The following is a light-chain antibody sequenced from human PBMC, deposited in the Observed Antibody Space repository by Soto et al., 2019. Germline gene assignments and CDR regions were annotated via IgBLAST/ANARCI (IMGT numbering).Light chain of an antibody. J-gene: IGLJ3*02. CDR3: CSSVGGPIWV. Sequence: QSALTQPASVSGSPGQSITISCTGTSSDVGSYNRVSWYQKHPGKAPTLIIYEVNKRPSGVSNRFSGSKSGNTASLTISGLQAEDEADYYCCSSVGGPIWVFGGGTKLTV. V-gene: IGLV2-23*02. CDR2: EVN. CDR1: SSDVGSYNR.